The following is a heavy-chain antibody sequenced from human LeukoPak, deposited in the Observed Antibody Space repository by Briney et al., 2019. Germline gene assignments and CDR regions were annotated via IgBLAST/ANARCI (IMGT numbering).Heavy chain of an antibody. CDR2: LYRDGST. Sequence: GGSLRLSCSASGFTFTTYAMTWVRQPPGRGLEWVSVLYRDGSTYYANSVKGRFTISRDNSKNTLYLQMNSLRVEDTAVYYCARDSGDGDYTPDMDLWGKGTTVTVSS. CDR1: GFTFTTYA. D-gene: IGHD2-21*02. CDR3: ARDSGDGDYTPDMDL. V-gene: IGHV3-23*03. J-gene: IGHJ6*03.